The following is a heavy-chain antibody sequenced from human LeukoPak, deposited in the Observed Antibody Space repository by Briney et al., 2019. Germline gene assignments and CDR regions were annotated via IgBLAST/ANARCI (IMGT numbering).Heavy chain of an antibody. J-gene: IGHJ4*02. Sequence: VASVKVSFKASGGTFSSYAISWVRQAPGQGLEWMGRIIPILGIANYAQKFQGRVTITADKSTSTAYMELSSLRSEDTAVYYCARDSSQEYFDYWGQGTLVTVSS. CDR2: IIPILGIA. CDR3: ARDSSQEYFDY. CDR1: GGTFSSYA. D-gene: IGHD6-6*01. V-gene: IGHV1-69*04.